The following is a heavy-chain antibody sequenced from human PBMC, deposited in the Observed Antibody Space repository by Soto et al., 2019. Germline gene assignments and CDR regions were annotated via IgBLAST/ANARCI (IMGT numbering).Heavy chain of an antibody. CDR2: ISSSSSTI. CDR3: ARDAQGGTGWLVVLAQPHFDY. J-gene: IGHJ4*02. D-gene: IGHD6-19*01. Sequence: GGSLRLSCAASGFTFSSYSMNWVRQAPGKGLEWVSYISSSSSTIYYADSVKGRFTISRDNAKNSLYLQMNSLRDEDTAVYYCARDAQGGTGWLVVLAQPHFDYWGQGTLVTVSS. V-gene: IGHV3-48*02. CDR1: GFTFSSYS.